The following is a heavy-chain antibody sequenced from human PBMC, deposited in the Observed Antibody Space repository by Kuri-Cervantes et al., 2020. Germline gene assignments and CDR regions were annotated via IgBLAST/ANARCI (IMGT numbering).Heavy chain of an antibody. J-gene: IGHJ4*02. D-gene: IGHD2-2*02. V-gene: IGHV4-4*02. CDR2: IYHSGST. Sequence: SETLSLTCAVSGGSISSSNWWSWVRQPPGKGLEWIGEIYHSGSTNYNPSLKSRVTISVDTSKNQFSLKLNSVTAADTAVYYCARGGGVAAAIGDLDFWGQGTQVTVSS. CDR3: ARGGGVAAAIGDLDF. CDR1: GGSISSSNW.